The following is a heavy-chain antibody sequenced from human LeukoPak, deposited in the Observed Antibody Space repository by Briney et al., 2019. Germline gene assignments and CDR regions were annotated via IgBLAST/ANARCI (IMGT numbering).Heavy chain of an antibody. CDR3: ARVNRYYDILTGYYDYYGMDV. CDR1: GGSISSYY. D-gene: IGHD3-9*01. Sequence: PSETLSLTCTVSGGSISSYYWSWIRQPPGKGLEWIGYIYYSGSTHYNPSLKSRVTISVDTSKNQFSLKLSSVTAADTAVYYCARVNRYYDILTGYYDYYGMDVWGQGTTVTVSS. CDR2: IYYSGST. V-gene: IGHV4-59*01. J-gene: IGHJ6*02.